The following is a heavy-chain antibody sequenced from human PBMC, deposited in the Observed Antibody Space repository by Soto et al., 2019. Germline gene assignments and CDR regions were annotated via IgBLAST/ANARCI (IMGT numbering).Heavy chain of an antibody. D-gene: IGHD3-3*01. Sequence: QVQLVESGGGVVQPGRSLRLSCAASGFTFSSYGMHWVRQAPGKGLEWVAVISYDGSNKYYADSVKGRFTISRDNSKNTLYLQMNSLRAEDTAVYYCAKDDFWSGYYDYWGQGTLVTVSS. J-gene: IGHJ4*02. V-gene: IGHV3-30*18. CDR1: GFTFSSYG. CDR3: AKDDFWSGYYDY. CDR2: ISYDGSNK.